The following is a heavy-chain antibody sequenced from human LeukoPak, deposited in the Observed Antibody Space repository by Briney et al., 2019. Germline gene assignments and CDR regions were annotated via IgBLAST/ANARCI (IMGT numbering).Heavy chain of an antibody. CDR1: GFTFSSYE. J-gene: IGHJ4*02. D-gene: IGHD3-22*01. CDR2: ISSSSSTI. V-gene: IGHV3-48*01. Sequence: GGSLRLSCAASGFTFSSYEMNWVRQAPGKGLEWVSYISSSSSTIYYADSVKGRFTISRDNAKNSLYLQMNSLRAEDTAVYYCARDQSSGYYGSRNFDYWGQGTLVTVSS. CDR3: ARDQSSGYYGSRNFDY.